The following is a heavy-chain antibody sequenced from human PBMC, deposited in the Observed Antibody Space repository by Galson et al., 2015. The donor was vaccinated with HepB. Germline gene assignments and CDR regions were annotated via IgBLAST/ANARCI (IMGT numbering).Heavy chain of an antibody. CDR2: TYYRSKWYN. J-gene: IGHJ6*03. D-gene: IGHD4-11*01. V-gene: IGHV6-1*01. CDR1: GDSVSSNSAA. Sequence: CAISGDSVSSNSAAWNWIRQSPSRGLEWLGRTYYRSKWYNDYAVSVKSRITINPDTSKNQFSLQLNSVTPEDTAVYYCACNYYELGYYYMDVWGKGTTVTVSS. CDR3: ACNYYELGYYYMDV.